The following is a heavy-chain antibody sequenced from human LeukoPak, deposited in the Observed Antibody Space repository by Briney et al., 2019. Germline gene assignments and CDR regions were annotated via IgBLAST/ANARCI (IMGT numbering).Heavy chain of an antibody. V-gene: IGHV3-30*04. D-gene: IGHD5-18*01. CDR3: ARAFLRGYSYGYFGY. Sequence: GRSLRLSCAASGFTFSSYAMHWVRQAPGKGLEWVAVISYDGSNKYYADSVKGRFTLSRDNSKNTLYLQMNSLRAEDTAVYYCARAFLRGYSYGYFGYWGQGTLVTVSS. J-gene: IGHJ4*02. CDR2: ISYDGSNK. CDR1: GFTFSSYA.